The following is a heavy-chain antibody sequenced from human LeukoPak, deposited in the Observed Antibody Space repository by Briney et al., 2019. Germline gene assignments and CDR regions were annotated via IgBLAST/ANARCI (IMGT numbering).Heavy chain of an antibody. Sequence: GGSLRLSCAASGFAFSIYNMNWVRQAPGKALEWVSSITSSSTYTYYADSVKGRYTISRDNAKNSLYLQMNSLRAEDTAVYYCARDPYSGDYGPYYYYYMDVWGKGTTVTISS. CDR3: ARDPYSGDYGPYYYYYMDV. J-gene: IGHJ6*03. CDR1: GFAFSIYN. CDR2: ITSSSTYT. V-gene: IGHV3-21*01. D-gene: IGHD1-26*01.